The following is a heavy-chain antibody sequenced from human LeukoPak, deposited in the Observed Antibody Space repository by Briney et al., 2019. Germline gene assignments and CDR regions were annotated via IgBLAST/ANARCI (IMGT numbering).Heavy chain of an antibody. J-gene: IGHJ4*02. CDR3: AKAYYDFWSGYYPPGY. V-gene: IGHV3-30*18. D-gene: IGHD3-3*01. CDR2: ISYDGSNK. CDR1: GFTFSSYG. Sequence: PGGSLRLSCVASGFTFSSYGMHWVRQAPGKGLEWVAVISYDGSNKYYADSVKGRFTISRDNSKNTLYLQMNSLRAEDTAVYYCAKAYYDFWSGYYPPGYWGQGTLVTVSS.